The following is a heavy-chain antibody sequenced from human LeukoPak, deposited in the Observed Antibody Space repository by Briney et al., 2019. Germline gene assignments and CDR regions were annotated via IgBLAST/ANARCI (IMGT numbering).Heavy chain of an antibody. V-gene: IGHV4-4*02. CDR2: VHLDGRT. D-gene: IGHD3-3*01. Sequence: SGTLSLTCGVSGDNIRMYNWWSWVRQSPGKGLEWIGEVHLDGRTNYNPSLESRLTMSVDVSENQVSLKLTSVTAADAAVYYCAREGGFYRPLDCSGQGTLVTVSS. CDR3: AREGGFYRPLDC. J-gene: IGHJ4*02. CDR1: GDNIRMYNW.